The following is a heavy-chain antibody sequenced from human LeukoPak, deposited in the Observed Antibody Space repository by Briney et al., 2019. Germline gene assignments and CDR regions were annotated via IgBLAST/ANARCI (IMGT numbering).Heavy chain of an antibody. J-gene: IGHJ4*02. Sequence: GGSLRLSCAAPGFTFSSYSMNWVRQAPGKGLEWVSYISSSSTIYYADSVKGRFTISRDNAKNSLYLQMNSLRAEDTAVYYCARGSRRDPSVVDYWGQGTLVTVSS. CDR1: GFTFSSYS. CDR3: ARGSRRDPSVVDY. CDR2: ISSSSTI. V-gene: IGHV3-48*01.